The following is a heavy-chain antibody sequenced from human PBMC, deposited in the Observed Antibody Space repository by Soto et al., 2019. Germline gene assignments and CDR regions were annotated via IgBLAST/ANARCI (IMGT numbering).Heavy chain of an antibody. J-gene: IGHJ4*02. CDR2: IHHGGST. Sequence: SETLSLTCAVNGGPFGGFYWTWIRQSPGKGLEWISEIHHGGSTNYNPSLKSRVTMSLDTSKNQFSLKLTPVTAADTAVYYCARGYRISMVILTTNYFDSWGQGTPVTVSS. D-gene: IGHD3-10*01. V-gene: IGHV4-34*01. CDR3: ARGYRISMVILTTNYFDS. CDR1: GGPFGGFY.